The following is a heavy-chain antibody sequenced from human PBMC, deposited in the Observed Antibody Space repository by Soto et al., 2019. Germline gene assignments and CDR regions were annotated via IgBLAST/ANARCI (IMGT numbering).Heavy chain of an antibody. Sequence: SETLSLTCTVSGGSISSSSYYWGWIRQPPGKGLEWIGSIYYSGSTYYNPSLKSRVTISVDTSKNQFSLKLSSVTAADTAVYYCARGGGPTVDAFDIWGQGTMVTV. J-gene: IGHJ3*02. V-gene: IGHV4-39*01. D-gene: IGHD4-17*01. CDR3: ARGGGPTVDAFDI. CDR1: GGSISSSSYY. CDR2: IYYSGST.